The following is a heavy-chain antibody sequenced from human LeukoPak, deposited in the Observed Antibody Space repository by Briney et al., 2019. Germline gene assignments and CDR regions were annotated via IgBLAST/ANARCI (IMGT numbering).Heavy chain of an antibody. CDR3: AKDMSSGWSWAFDI. D-gene: IGHD6-19*01. Sequence: PGGSLRLSCAASGFDFSTYTMIWFRQAPGKRLEWVSEIYPSGSSTFYADSVKGRFTISRDNSKNTLFLHMASLRAEDTALYYCAKDMSSGWSWAFDIWGQGTMVTVSS. J-gene: IGHJ3*02. CDR1: GFDFSTYT. CDR2: IYPSGSST. V-gene: IGHV3-23*01.